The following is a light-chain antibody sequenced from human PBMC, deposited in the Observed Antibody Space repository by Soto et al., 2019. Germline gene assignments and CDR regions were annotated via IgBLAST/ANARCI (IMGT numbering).Light chain of an antibody. Sequence: EIVLTQSPATLSLSPGERATLSCRASQSVSSYLAWYQQKPGQAPRLLMYDVSNMATGIPARFSGSGSGTEFTLTISSLEPEDFAVYYCQQRSNWPPFTFGQGTKLEIK. CDR3: QQRSNWPPFT. CDR1: QSVSSY. V-gene: IGKV3-11*01. CDR2: DVS. J-gene: IGKJ2*01.